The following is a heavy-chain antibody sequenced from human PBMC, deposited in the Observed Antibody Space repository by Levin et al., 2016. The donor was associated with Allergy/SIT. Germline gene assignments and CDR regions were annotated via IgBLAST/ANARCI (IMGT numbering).Heavy chain of an antibody. J-gene: IGHJ4*02. Sequence: GESLKISCAASGFTFSSYSMNWVRQAPGKGLEWVSSISSSSSYIYYADSVKGRFTISRDNAKNSLYLQMNSLRAEDTAVYYCARERTLRFLEWPARDYWGQGTLVTVSS. V-gene: IGHV3-21*01. CDR1: GFTFSSYS. CDR3: ARERTLRFLEWPARDY. CDR2: ISSSSSYI. D-gene: IGHD3-3*01.